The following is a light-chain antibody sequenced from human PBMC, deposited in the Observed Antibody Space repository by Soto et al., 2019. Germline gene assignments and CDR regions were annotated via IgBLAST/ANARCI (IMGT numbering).Light chain of an antibody. Sequence: QSALTQPPSVSGAPGQSVTISCTGSSSNIGAGYDVHWYQQLPGRAPRLLISGNSNRPSGVPDRFSGSNSGTSASLAITGLQAEDEADYYCQSYDSSLSVSYVFGTGTRSPS. J-gene: IGLJ1*01. CDR1: SSNIGAGYD. CDR2: GNS. CDR3: QSYDSSLSVSYV. V-gene: IGLV1-40*01.